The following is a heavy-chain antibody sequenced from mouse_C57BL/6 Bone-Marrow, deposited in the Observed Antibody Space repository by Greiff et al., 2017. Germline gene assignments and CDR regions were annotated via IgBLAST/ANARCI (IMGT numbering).Heavy chain of an antibody. CDR3: ARQELGYAMDY. V-gene: IGHV5-6*02. Sequence: DVKLVESGGDLVKPGGSLKLSCAASGFTFSSYGMSWVRQTPDKRLEWVATISSGGSYTYYPDSVKGRFTISRDNAKNTLYLQMSSLKSEATAMYYCARQELGYAMDYWGQGTSVTVSS. CDR2: ISSGGSYT. D-gene: IGHD3-1*01. J-gene: IGHJ4*01. CDR1: GFTFSSYG.